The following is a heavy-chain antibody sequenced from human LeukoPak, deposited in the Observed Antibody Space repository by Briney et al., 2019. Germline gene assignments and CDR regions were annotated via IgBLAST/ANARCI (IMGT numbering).Heavy chain of an antibody. CDR3: ARGSRSSWCFYFDL. J-gene: IGHJ4*02. D-gene: IGHD6-13*01. CDR1: GFTFDDHG. CDR2: IKWDGGRT. Sequence: GGSLRLSCAASGFTFDDHGMSWVRQAPGKGLEWVSGIKWDGGRTGYADSVKGRFTISRDNAKNSVYLQMNSLRAEDTALYYCARGSRSSWCFYFDLWRQGTLVSVFS. V-gene: IGHV3-20*04.